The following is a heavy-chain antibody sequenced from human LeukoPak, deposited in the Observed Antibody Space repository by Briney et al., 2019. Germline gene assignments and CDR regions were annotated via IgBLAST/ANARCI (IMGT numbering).Heavy chain of an antibody. CDR1: GFTFNSYG. Sequence: GGSLRLTCAASGFTFNSYGMSWVRQAPGKGLEWVSGISGSGGATYYADSVKGRFTVSRDDPHNTLYLQMNSVRAEDTAVYFCARGGVDHYGSGTYYLMYYFDHWGQGALVTVSS. J-gene: IGHJ4*02. V-gene: IGHV3-23*01. CDR2: ISGSGGAT. CDR3: ARGGVDHYGSGTYYLMYYFDH. D-gene: IGHD3-10*01.